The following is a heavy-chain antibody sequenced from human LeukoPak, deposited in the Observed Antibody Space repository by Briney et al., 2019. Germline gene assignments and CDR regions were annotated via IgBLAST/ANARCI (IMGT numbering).Heavy chain of an antibody. J-gene: IGHJ6*02. Sequence: PGGSLRLSCAASGFTFSSYAMSWVRQAPGKGLEWVSAISGSGGSTYHADSVKGRFTISRDNSKNTLFLQMNSLRAEDTAVYYCAASPDSSSLYYYGMDVWGQGTTVTVFS. V-gene: IGHV3-23*01. CDR1: GFTFSSYA. CDR3: AASPDSSSLYYYGMDV. CDR2: ISGSGGST. D-gene: IGHD6-13*01.